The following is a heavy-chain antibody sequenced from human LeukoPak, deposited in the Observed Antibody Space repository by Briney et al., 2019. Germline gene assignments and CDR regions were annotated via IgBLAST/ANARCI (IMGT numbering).Heavy chain of an antibody. CDR2: IYYTGGT. Sequence: TPSETLSLTCSVSGGSITTSSYYWGWIRQPPERGLEWIGSIYYTGGTFYSPSLKSRVTISVDTSKNQFSLKLTSVTAADTAVYYCARHGETRITLVQVYYFDYWGQGTLVTVSS. J-gene: IGHJ4*02. V-gene: IGHV4-39*01. CDR3: ARHGETRITLVQVYYFDY. CDR1: GGSITTSSYY. D-gene: IGHD4-11*01.